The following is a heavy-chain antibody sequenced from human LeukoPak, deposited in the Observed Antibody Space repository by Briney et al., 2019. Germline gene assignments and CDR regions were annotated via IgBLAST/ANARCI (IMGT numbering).Heavy chain of an antibody. CDR3: AKALAYCGGDCYSGFDY. CDR1: GFTFDDYA. J-gene: IGHJ4*02. CDR2: ISWNSGSI. V-gene: IGHV3-9*01. Sequence: GGSLRLSCAASGFTFDDYAMHWVRHAPGKGLGWVSGISWNSGSIGYADSVKGRFTISRDNAKNSLYLQMNSLRAEDTALYYCAKALAYCGGDCYSGFDYWGQGTLVTVSS. D-gene: IGHD2-21*02.